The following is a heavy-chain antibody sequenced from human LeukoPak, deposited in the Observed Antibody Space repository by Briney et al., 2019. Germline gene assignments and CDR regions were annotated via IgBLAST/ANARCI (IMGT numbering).Heavy chain of an antibody. CDR1: GYTFTSYY. CDR3: AKGLLGVPGAYDI. Sequence: ASVKVSCKASGYTFTSYYMHWVRQAPGQGLEWMGIINPSGGSTSYAQKFQGRVTMTRDTSTSTVYMELSSLRSEDTAVYYCAKGLLGVPGAYDIWGQGTLVSVSP. CDR2: INPSGGST. J-gene: IGHJ3*02. V-gene: IGHV1-46*01. D-gene: IGHD3-16*01.